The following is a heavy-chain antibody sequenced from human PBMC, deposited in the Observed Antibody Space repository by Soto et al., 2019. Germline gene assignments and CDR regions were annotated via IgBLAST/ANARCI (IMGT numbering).Heavy chain of an antibody. CDR2: IYYSGST. V-gene: IGHV4-59*08. CDR3: ARRCARTFDY. J-gene: IGHJ4*02. Sequence: ESLALRCTFCGGCISSYYGSWIRQPPGKGLEWIGYIYYSGSTNYNPSLKSRVTISVDTSKNQFSLKLSSVTAADTAVYYCARRCARTFDYWVQGPLVTVPQ. D-gene: IGHD2-15*01. CDR1: GGCISSYY.